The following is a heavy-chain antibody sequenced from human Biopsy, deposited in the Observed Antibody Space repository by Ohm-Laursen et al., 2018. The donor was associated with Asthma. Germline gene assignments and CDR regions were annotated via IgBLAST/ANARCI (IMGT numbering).Heavy chain of an antibody. CDR3: ARVVSYGDIYFSIDV. V-gene: IGHV4-30-4*01. CDR2: VFWSGST. CDR1: GGYTGSSDHH. Sequence: TLSLTCRVSGGYTGSSDHHWAWIRQAPGKGLEWIGFVFWSGSTHYSRSLERRVSISIDTATNEFSMKLWSVTPADTAVYFCARVVSYGDIYFSIDVWGPGNTVVVS. J-gene: IGHJ6*02. D-gene: IGHD4-17*01.